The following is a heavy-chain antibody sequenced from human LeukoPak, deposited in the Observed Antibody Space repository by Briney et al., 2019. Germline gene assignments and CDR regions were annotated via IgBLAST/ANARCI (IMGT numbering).Heavy chain of an antibody. J-gene: IGHJ4*02. D-gene: IGHD2-2*02. CDR3: ARDRGYCSSTSCYTTFDY. CDR1: GYTFTGYC. V-gene: IGHV1-2*02. CDR2: INPNSGGT. Sequence: ASVKVSCKASGYTFTGYCMHLVRQAPGQGLEWMGWINPNSGGTNYAQKFQGRVTMTRDTSISTAYMELSRLRSDDTAVYYCARDRGYCSSTSCYTTFDYWGQGTLVTVSS.